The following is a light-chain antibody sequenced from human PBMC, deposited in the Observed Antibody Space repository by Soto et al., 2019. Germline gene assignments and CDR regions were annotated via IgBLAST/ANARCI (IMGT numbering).Light chain of an antibody. Sequence: EIVMTQSPATLSVSPGERATLSCRANQSVSSNLAWYQQKPGQAPRLLIYGASTRATGIPARFSGSGSGTDFTLTISSLQSEDFAIYYCQQYNSLHTFGQGTKLEIK. V-gene: IGKV3-15*01. J-gene: IGKJ2*01. CDR1: QSVSSN. CDR2: GAS. CDR3: QQYNSLHT.